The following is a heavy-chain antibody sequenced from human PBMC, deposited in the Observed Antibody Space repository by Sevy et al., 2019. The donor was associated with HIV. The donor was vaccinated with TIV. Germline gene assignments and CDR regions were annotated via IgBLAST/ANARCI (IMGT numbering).Heavy chain of an antibody. D-gene: IGHD5-18*01. CDR2: ISSSGSTI. Sequence: GGCLRLSCAASGFTFSSYEMNWVRQAPGKGLEWVSYISSSGSTIYYADSVKGRFTISRDNAKNSLYLQMNSLRAEDTAIYYCARVGYVDTAMVSAFDIWGQGTMVTVSS. CDR1: GFTFSSYE. CDR3: ARVGYVDTAMVSAFDI. V-gene: IGHV3-48*03. J-gene: IGHJ3*02.